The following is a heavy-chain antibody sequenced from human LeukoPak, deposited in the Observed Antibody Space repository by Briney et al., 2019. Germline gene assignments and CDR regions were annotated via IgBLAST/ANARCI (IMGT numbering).Heavy chain of an antibody. V-gene: IGHV1-2*06. CDR2: INPNSGGT. D-gene: IGHD5-24*01. Sequence: ASVKVSCKASGYTFTGYYMHWVRQAPGQGLEWRGRINPNSGGTNYAQKFQGRVTMTRDTSINTAYMEVSRLRSDDTAIYYCARDLGRDGYNYYSWGQGTLVTVSS. CDR1: GYTFTGYY. CDR3: ARDLGRDGYNYYS. J-gene: IGHJ4*02.